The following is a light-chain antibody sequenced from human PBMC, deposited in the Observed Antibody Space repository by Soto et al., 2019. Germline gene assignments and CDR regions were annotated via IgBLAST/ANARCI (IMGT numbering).Light chain of an antibody. CDR1: SSNIGNNY. Sequence: QAVLTQPPSVSAAPGQKVTISCSGSSSNIGNNYVSWYQQHPGRAPRLLIHGVTTRPSGISGRFSASKSGLTASLTISGLQPEDEADYYCSSFTSNRIYVFGPGTKVTVL. V-gene: IGLV1-51*01. CDR2: GVT. J-gene: IGLJ1*01. CDR3: SSFTSNRIYV.